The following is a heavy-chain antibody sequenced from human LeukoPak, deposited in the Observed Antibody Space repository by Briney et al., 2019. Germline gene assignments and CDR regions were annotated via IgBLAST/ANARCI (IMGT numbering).Heavy chain of an antibody. Sequence: PGGSLRLSCAASGFSFSDCAMSWVRQAPGRGLERVSSISGSAGSTYYADPMKGRFTISRDNPKNTLHLEMTSLRAEDTAIYYCTEGVATIRRHIDSWGQGTLVTVSS. CDR2: ISGSAGST. V-gene: IGHV3-23*01. J-gene: IGHJ4*02. CDR3: TEGVATIRRHIDS. CDR1: GFSFSDCA. D-gene: IGHD5-24*01.